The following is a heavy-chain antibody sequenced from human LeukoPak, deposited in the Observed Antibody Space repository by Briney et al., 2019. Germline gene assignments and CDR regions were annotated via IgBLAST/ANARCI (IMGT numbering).Heavy chain of an antibody. CDR2: IYPVDSDT. CDR1: GYSFTSYW. Sequence: GESLKISCKGSGYSFTSYWSGWVRQMPGKGLEWMGIIYPVDSDTRYSPSFQGQVTISADKSISTAYLQWSSLKASDTAMYYCARRQASCSNGVCYTLYDMDVWGQGTTVTVSS. J-gene: IGHJ6*02. D-gene: IGHD2-8*01. V-gene: IGHV5-51*01. CDR3: ARRQASCSNGVCYTLYDMDV.